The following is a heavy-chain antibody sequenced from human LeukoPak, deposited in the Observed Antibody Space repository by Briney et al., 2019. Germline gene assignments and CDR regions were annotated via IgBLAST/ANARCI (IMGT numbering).Heavy chain of an antibody. CDR3: SRDATYFYDRSGYYYPYDAFDI. Sequence: PSETLSLTCTVSGGSLTSDSYYWSWIRQHRGKGLEWSGSIYYTGATDYSPSLKSRVIISLDTSKNQFSLNLSSVTAADTAVYYCSRDATYFYDRSGYYYPYDAFDIWGQGTMVTVSS. J-gene: IGHJ3*02. V-gene: IGHV4-31*03. D-gene: IGHD3-22*01. CDR2: IYYTGAT. CDR1: GGSLTSDSYY.